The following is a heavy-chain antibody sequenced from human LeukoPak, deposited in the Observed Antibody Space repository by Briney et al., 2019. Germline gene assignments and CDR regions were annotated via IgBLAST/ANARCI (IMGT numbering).Heavy chain of an antibody. CDR3: ARALDRGSGSYP. J-gene: IGHJ5*02. D-gene: IGHD3-10*01. V-gene: IGHV3-30-3*01. CDR1: GFTFSSYA. CDR2: ISYDGSNK. Sequence: GGSLRLSRAASGFTFSSYAMHWVRQAPGKGLEWVAVISYDGSNKYYADSVKGRFTISRDNSKNTLYLQMNSLRAEDTAVYYCARALDRGSGSYPWGQGTLVTVSS.